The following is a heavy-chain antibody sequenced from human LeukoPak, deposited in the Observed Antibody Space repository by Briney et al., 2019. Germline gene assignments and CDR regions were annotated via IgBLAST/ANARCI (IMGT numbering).Heavy chain of an antibody. CDR2: ISWNSGSI. J-gene: IGHJ3*02. CDR3: AKDIAEAVAVFGLGAFDI. CDR1: GFTFDDYA. Sequence: GGSLRLSCAASGFTFDDYAMHWVRQAPGKGLEWVSGISWNSGSIGYADSVKGRFTISRDNAKNSLYLQMNSLRAEDTALYYCAKDIAEAVAVFGLGAFDIWGQGTMATVSS. V-gene: IGHV3-9*01. D-gene: IGHD6-19*01.